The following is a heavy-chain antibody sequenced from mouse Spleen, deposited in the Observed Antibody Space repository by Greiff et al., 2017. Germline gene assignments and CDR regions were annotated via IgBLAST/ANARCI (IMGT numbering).Heavy chain of an antibody. V-gene: IGHV5-4*02. CDR2: ISDGGSYT. D-gene: IGHD2-1*01. CDR3: AREELDGNYPSY. Sequence: DVHLVESGGGLVKPGGSLKLSCAASGFTFSDYYMYWVRQTPEKRLEWVATISDGGSYTYYPDSVKGRFTISRDNAKNNLYLQMSSLKSEDTAMYYCAREELDGNYPSYWGQGTLVTVSA. J-gene: IGHJ3*01. CDR1: GFTFSDYY.